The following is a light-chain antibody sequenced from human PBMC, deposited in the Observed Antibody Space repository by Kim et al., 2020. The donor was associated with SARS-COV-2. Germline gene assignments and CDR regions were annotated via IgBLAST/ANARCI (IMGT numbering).Light chain of an antibody. CDR2: SNN. CDR3: AAWDDSLNGWV. J-gene: IGLJ3*02. V-gene: IGLV1-44*01. Sequence: ELTQPPSASGTPGQRVTISCSGSSSNIGSNTVNWYQQLPGTAPKLVIYSNNQRPSGVPDRFSGSKSGTSASLAISGLQSEDEADYYCAAWDDSLNGWVFGGGTQLTVL. CDR1: SSNIGSNT.